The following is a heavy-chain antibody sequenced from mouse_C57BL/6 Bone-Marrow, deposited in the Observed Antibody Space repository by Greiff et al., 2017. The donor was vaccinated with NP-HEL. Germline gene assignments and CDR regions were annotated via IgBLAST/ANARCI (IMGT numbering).Heavy chain of an antibody. J-gene: IGHJ2*01. V-gene: IGHV1-61*01. CDR1: GYTFTSYW. D-gene: IGHD2-3*01. CDR3: ARERWRENFDY. CDR2: IYPSDSET. Sequence: VQLQQPGAELVRPGSSVKLSCKASGYTFTSYWMDWVKQRPGQGLEWIGNIYPSDSETHYNQKFKDKATLTVDKSSSTAYMQLSSLTSEDSAVYYCARERWRENFDYWGQGTTLTVSS.